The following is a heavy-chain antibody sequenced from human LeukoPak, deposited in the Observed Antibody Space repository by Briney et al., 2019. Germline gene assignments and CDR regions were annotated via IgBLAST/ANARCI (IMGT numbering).Heavy chain of an antibody. CDR3: ARRVVVAATDY. J-gene: IGHJ4*02. CDR1: GGSFSGYY. D-gene: IGHD2-15*01. Sequence: PSETLSLTCAVYGGSFSGYYWSWIRQPPGKGLEWIGEINHSGSTNYNPSLKSRVTISVDTSKNQFSLKLSSVTAADTAVYYCARRVVVAATDYRGQGTLVTVSS. CDR2: INHSGST. V-gene: IGHV4-34*01.